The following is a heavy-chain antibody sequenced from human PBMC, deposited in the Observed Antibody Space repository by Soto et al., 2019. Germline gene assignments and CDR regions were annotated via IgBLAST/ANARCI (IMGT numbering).Heavy chain of an antibody. CDR1: GGSFSGYY. D-gene: IGHD3-22*01. V-gene: IGHV4-34*01. CDR3: ARSYTLNYYDSSGYYFTGNWFDP. Sequence: SETLSLTCAVYGGSFSGYYWSWIRQPPGKGLEWIGEINHSGSTNYNPSLKSRVTISVDTSKNQFSLKLSSVTAADTAVYYCARSYTLNYYDSSGYYFTGNWFDPWGQGTLVTVSS. CDR2: INHSGST. J-gene: IGHJ5*02.